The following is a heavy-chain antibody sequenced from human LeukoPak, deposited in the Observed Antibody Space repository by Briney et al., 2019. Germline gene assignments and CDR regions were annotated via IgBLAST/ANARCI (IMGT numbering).Heavy chain of an antibody. D-gene: IGHD3-10*01. J-gene: IGHJ6*03. CDR1: GGSISSSSYY. CDR2: IYYSGST. V-gene: IGHV4-39*07. Sequence: SETLSLTCTVSGGSISSSSYYWGWIRQPPGKGLEWIGSIYYSGSTYYNPSLKSRVTISVDTSKNQFSLKLSSVTAADTAVYYCARGRTGSYWRNYYYYMDVWGKGTTVTVSS. CDR3: ARGRTGSYWRNYYYYMDV.